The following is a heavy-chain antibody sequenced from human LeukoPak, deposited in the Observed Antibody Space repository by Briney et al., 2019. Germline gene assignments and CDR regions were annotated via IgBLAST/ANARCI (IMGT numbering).Heavy chain of an antibody. Sequence: GGSLRLSCAASGFTFSSYAMSWVRQAPGKGLEWVSAISGSGGSTYYADSVKGRFTISRDNSKNTLYLQMNSLRAEDTALYYCARAGDSSGYYGYYYYYMDVWGKGTTVTVSS. D-gene: IGHD3-22*01. V-gene: IGHV3-23*01. CDR3: ARAGDSSGYYGYYYYYMDV. CDR2: ISGSGGST. J-gene: IGHJ6*03. CDR1: GFTFSSYA.